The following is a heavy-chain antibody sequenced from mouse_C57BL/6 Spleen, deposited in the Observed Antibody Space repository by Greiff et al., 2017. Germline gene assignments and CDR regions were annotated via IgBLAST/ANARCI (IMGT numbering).Heavy chain of an antibody. V-gene: IGHV2-4*01. D-gene: IGHD2-3*01. CDR2: IWSGGST. CDR3: AKNSFDGYYEYYYAMDY. Sequence: VQLQQSGPGLVQPSQSLSITCTVSGFSLTSYGVHWVRQPPGKGLEWLGVIWSGGSTDYNAAFISRLSISKDNSKSQVFFKMNSLQADDTAIYYCAKNSFDGYYEYYYAMDYWGQGTSVTVSS. CDR1: GFSLTSYG. J-gene: IGHJ4*01.